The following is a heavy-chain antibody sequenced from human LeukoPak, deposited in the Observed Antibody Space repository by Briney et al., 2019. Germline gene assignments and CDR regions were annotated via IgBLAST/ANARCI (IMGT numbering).Heavy chain of an antibody. CDR2: ISWNSGSI. J-gene: IGHJ6*04. CDR1: GFTFDDYA. Sequence: GRSLRLSCAASGFTFDDYAMHWVRQAPGKGLEGVSGISWNSGSIGYADSVKGRFTISRDNAKNSLYLQMNSLRAEDTALYYCAKAGSYSSSAPMDVWGKGTTVTVSS. V-gene: IGHV3-9*01. D-gene: IGHD6-6*01. CDR3: AKAGSYSSSAPMDV.